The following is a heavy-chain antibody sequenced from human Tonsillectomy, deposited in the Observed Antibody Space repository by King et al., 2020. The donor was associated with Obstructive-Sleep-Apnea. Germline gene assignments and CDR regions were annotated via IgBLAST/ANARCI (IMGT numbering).Heavy chain of an antibody. CDR1: GFNFGTYG. J-gene: IGHJ5*01. V-gene: IGHV3-48*01. Sequence: VQLVESGGGLVQPGGSLRLSCAASGFNFGTYGMNLVRPAPGKGLELISYITSTLDTIYYADSLWGRFTISRDNAKNSLYLQMNSLRVEDTALFYCARDLKDGFDPWGQGTLVIVSS. CDR3: ARDLKDGFDP. CDR2: ITSTLDTI.